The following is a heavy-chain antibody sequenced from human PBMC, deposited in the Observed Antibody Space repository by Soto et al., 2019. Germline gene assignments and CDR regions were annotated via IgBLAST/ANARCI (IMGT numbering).Heavy chain of an antibody. D-gene: IGHD3-10*01. J-gene: IGHJ4*02. CDR2: MSGNGVDI. Sequence: GGFLWNSCGASGFTFSRYSLSRVRQAPGKGLEWVSTMSGNGVDIHYADHVKGRFTISRDNARRSLFLQVNGLRADDTAIYYCAKTRVADSGYYFDHWGQGTMVTVSS. CDR3: AKTRVADSGYYFDH. V-gene: IGHV3-23*01. CDR1: GFTFSRYS.